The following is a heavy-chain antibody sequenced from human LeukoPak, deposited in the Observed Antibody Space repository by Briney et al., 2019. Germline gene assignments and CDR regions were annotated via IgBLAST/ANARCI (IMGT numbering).Heavy chain of an antibody. Sequence: ASVKVSCKASGYTFTGYYMHWVRQAPGQGLESMGWINPNSGGTNYAQKFQGRVTMTRDTSISTAYMELSRLRSDDTAVYYCARDPATENWFDPWGQGSLVTVSS. D-gene: IGHD1-26*01. J-gene: IGHJ5*02. V-gene: IGHV1-2*02. CDR1: GYTFTGYY. CDR3: ARDPATENWFDP. CDR2: INPNSGGT.